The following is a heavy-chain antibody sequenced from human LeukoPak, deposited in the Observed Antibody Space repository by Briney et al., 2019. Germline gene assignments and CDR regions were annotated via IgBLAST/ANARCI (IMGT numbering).Heavy chain of an antibody. CDR3: VTGENFDY. D-gene: IGHD7-27*01. CDR2: IYTSGST. V-gene: IGHV4-61*02. CDR1: GGSISSGSYY. J-gene: IGHJ4*02. Sequence: PSQTLSLTCTVSGGSISSGSYYWSWIRQPAGKGLEWIGRIYTSGSTNYNPSLKSRVTISVDTSKNQFSLKLSSVTAADTAVYYCVTGENFDYWGQGTLSPSPQ.